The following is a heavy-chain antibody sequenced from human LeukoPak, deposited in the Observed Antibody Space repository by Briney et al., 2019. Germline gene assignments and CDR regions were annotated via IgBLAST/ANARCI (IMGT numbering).Heavy chain of an antibody. Sequence: PSETLSLTCTVSGYSLSSGYQWGWIRQPPGKGLDWIGNIYHSGTTYYNPSLKSRVTISIDTSNNQFSLKLSSVAAADTAVYYCARGGYYDSSGYYFDYWGQGALVTVSS. V-gene: IGHV4-38-2*02. J-gene: IGHJ4*02. CDR3: ARGGYYDSSGYYFDY. CDR2: IYHSGTT. D-gene: IGHD3-22*01. CDR1: GYSLSSGYQ.